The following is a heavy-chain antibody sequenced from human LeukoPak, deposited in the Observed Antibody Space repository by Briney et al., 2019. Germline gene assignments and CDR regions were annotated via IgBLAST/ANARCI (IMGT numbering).Heavy chain of an antibody. Sequence: ASVKVSCKASGYTFTSYYMHWVRQAPGQGLEWMGIINPSGGSTSYAQKFQGRVTMTRGMSTSTVYMELRSLRSDDTAVYYCAREGYYYYMDVWGKGTTVTVSS. J-gene: IGHJ6*03. CDR2: INPSGGST. V-gene: IGHV1-46*01. CDR3: AREGYYYYMDV. CDR1: GYTFTSYY.